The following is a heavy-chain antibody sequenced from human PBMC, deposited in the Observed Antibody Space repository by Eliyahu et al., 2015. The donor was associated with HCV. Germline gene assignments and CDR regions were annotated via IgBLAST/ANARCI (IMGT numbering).Heavy chain of an antibody. CDR1: GGSISSGGYY. Sequence: QVQLQESGPGLVKPSQTLSLTCTVSGGSISSGGYYWSWIRQHPGKGLEVVWDLYFRWGTHYNPSLKSRVTISVDTSKNQFSLKLSSVTAADTAVYYCARVGATPPEYYFDYWGQGTLVTVSS. J-gene: IGHJ4*02. CDR2: LYFRWGT. CDR3: ARVGATPPEYYFDY. D-gene: IGHD1-26*01. V-gene: IGHV4-31*03.